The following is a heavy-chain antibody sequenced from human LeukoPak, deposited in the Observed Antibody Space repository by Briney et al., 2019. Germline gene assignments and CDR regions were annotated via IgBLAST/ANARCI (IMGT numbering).Heavy chain of an antibody. Sequence: GGSLRLSCAASGFTFSSYSMSWVRQAPGKGLEWVANMDQDGSEENYVDSVKGRFTISRDDAKNSLYLQMSSLRAEDTAVYYCARESTEERPGCWGQGTLVTVSS. CDR3: ARESTEERPGC. J-gene: IGHJ4*02. CDR2: MDQDGSEE. V-gene: IGHV3-7*01. D-gene: IGHD1-1*01. CDR1: GFTFSSYS.